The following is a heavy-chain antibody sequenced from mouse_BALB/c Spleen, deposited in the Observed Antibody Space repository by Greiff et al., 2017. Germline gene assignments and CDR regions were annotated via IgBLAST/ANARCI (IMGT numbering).Heavy chain of an antibody. V-gene: IGHV1S81*02. D-gene: IGHD2-4*01. CDR2: INPSNGRT. J-gene: IGHJ3*01. Sequence: QVQLQQPGAELVKPGASVKLSCKASGYTFTSYWMHWVKQRPGQGLEWIGEINPSNGRTNYNEKFKSKATLTVDKSSSTAYMQLSSLTSEDSAVYYCARCYDYDGFAYWGQGTLVTVSA. CDR3: ARCYDYDGFAY. CDR1: GYTFTSYW.